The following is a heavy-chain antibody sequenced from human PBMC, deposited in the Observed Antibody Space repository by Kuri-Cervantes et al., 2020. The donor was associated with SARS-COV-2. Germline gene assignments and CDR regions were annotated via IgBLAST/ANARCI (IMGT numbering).Heavy chain of an antibody. Sequence: SVKVSCKASGYIFTDYYMHWVRQAPGQGLEWMGGIIPIFGTANYAQKFQGRVTITADESTSTAYMELSSLRSEDTAVYYCASLGDAGDLSPPFDYWGQGTLVTVSS. CDR2: IIPIFGTA. CDR3: ASLGDAGDLSPPFDY. J-gene: IGHJ4*02. D-gene: IGHD3-16*01. V-gene: IGHV1-69*13. CDR1: GYIFTDYY.